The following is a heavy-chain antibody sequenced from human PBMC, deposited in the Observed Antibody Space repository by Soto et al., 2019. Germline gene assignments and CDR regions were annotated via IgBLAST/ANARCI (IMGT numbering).Heavy chain of an antibody. CDR2: IYPGDSDT. Sequence: PGEALKISCKSSSYSFTSYCICWLLHMPGKGLEWLRIIYPGDSDTRYSPSFQGQVTISADKSISTAYLQWSSLKASDTAMYYCARTSAAGKYYYGMDVWGQGTTVTVSS. V-gene: IGHV5-51*01. CDR1: SYSFTSYC. J-gene: IGHJ6*02. D-gene: IGHD6-13*01. CDR3: ARTSAAGKYYYGMDV.